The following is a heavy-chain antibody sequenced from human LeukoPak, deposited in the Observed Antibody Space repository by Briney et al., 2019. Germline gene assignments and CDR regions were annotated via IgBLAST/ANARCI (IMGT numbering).Heavy chain of an antibody. CDR3: ARRGTNGVSLDY. CDR1: GGSISSYY. D-gene: IGHD2-8*01. J-gene: IGHJ4*02. Sequence: SETLSLTCTVSGGSISSYYWSWIRQPPGKGLEWIGYMYYSGSTNYNPSLKRRVTISVDTSKNQFSLKLSSVTAADTAVYYCARRGTNGVSLDYWGQGTLVTVSS. V-gene: IGHV4-59*08. CDR2: MYYSGST.